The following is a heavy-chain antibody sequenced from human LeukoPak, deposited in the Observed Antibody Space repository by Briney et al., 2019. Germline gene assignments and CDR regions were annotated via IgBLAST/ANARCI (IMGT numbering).Heavy chain of an antibody. D-gene: IGHD4-17*01. J-gene: IGHJ5*02. Sequence: GRSLRLSCAASGFTFSSYAMHWVRQAPGKGLEWVAVISYDGSNKYYADSVKGRFTISRDNSKNTLYLQMNSLRAEDTAVYYCARGLGGDYFNWFDPWGQGTLVTVSS. CDR3: ARGLGGDYFNWFDP. V-gene: IGHV3-30*04. CDR2: ISYDGSNK. CDR1: GFTFSSYA.